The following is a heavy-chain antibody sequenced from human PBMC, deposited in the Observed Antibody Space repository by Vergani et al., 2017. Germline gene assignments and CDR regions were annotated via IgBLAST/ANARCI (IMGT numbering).Heavy chain of an antibody. V-gene: IGHV3-21*01. CDR3: ARGDSRQYTYSSSPNCVDP. D-gene: IGHD6-6*01. CDR1: GFTFSIYS. J-gene: IGHJ5*02. CDR2: ISSRSSYI. Sequence: EVQLVESGGGLVKPGGSLTLSCAASGFTFSIYSMNWVRQAPGKGREWVSSISSRSSYIFYADSVKGRFTISRDNAKISLYLQMNSLRAEDTAVYYCARGDSRQYTYSSSPNCVDPWGQGTLVTVSS.